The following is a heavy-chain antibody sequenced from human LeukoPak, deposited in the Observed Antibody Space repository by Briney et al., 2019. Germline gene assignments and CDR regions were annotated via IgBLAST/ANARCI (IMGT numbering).Heavy chain of an antibody. CDR3: ARAGNLDN. CDR1: GFTFSSYW. Sequence: VGSLRLSCAASGFTFSSYWMSWVRQAPGKGLEWVAQIKPDGSDKYYVDSVKGRFTISRDNAKNSLNLQMNSLRAEDTAVYYCARAGNLDNWGQGTLVTVSS. V-gene: IGHV3-7*01. J-gene: IGHJ4*02. CDR2: IKPDGSDK. D-gene: IGHD4-23*01.